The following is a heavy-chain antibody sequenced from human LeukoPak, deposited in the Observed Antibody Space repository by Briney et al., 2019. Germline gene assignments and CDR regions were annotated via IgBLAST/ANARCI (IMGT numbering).Heavy chain of an antibody. CDR3: ARRFDLNSGSYRNWFDP. CDR1: GYSFTSYW. D-gene: IGHD1-26*01. Sequence: GESLKISCKGSGYSFTSYWIGWVRQLPGKGLEWMGIIYPGDSDTRYSPSFQGQVTISADKSISTAYLQWSSLKASDTAMYYCARRFDLNSGSYRNWFDPWGQGTLVTVSS. J-gene: IGHJ5*02. CDR2: IYPGDSDT. V-gene: IGHV5-51*01.